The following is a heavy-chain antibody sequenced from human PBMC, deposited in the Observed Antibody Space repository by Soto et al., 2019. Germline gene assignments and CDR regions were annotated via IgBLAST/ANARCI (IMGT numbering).Heavy chain of an antibody. CDR2: ISGSGGST. D-gene: IGHD6-6*01. V-gene: IGHV3-23*01. Sequence: GGSLRLSCAASGFTFSSYAMSWVRQAPGKGLEWVSAISGSGGSTYYADSVKGRFTISRDNSKNTLYLQMNSLRAEDKAVYYCAKDGGEYSSSTDAFDIWGQGTMVTVSS. CDR3: AKDGGEYSSSTDAFDI. J-gene: IGHJ3*02. CDR1: GFTFSSYA.